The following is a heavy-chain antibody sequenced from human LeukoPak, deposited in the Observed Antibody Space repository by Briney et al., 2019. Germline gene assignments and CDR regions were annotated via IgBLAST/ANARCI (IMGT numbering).Heavy chain of an antibody. D-gene: IGHD2-21*02. CDR3: ARDRGDPTDYYFDY. CDR2: INAGNGNT. V-gene: IGHV1-3*01. J-gene: IGHJ4*02. Sequence: GASVKVSCKASGYTFTSYAMHWVRQAPGQRLEWMGWINAGNGNTKYSQKFQGRVTITRDTSASTAYRELSSLRSEDTAVYYCARDRGDPTDYYFDYWGQGTLVTVSS. CDR1: GYTFTSYA.